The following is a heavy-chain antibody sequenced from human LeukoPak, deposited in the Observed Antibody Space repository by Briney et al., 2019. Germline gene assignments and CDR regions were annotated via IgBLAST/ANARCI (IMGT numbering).Heavy chain of an antibody. CDR3: AREYSDYFDY. D-gene: IGHD5-12*01. Sequence: GGSLRLSCAASGLTFSNYWMDWVRQAPGKGLEWVANIKQDGSEKNYVDSVKGRFTISRDNAKNSLYLEMNSLRAEDTAVYYCAREYSDYFDYWGQGTLVTVSS. CDR2: IKQDGSEK. V-gene: IGHV3-7*01. CDR1: GLTFSNYW. J-gene: IGHJ4*02.